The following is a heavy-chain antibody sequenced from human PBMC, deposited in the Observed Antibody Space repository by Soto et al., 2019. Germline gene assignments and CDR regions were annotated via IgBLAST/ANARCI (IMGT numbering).Heavy chain of an antibody. Sequence: SQTLSLPCGITGDSVSSNSGGWSWVRQSPSRGLEWLGRTYYRSKWYYEYAVSVRGRITINPDTSKNQYSLQLKSVTPEDTAVYFCARGEQYSGRIFDYWGQGTLVTVSS. CDR3: ARGEQYSGRIFDY. V-gene: IGHV6-1*01. J-gene: IGHJ4*01. CDR2: TYYRSKWYY. CDR1: GDSVSSNSGG. D-gene: IGHD1-26*01.